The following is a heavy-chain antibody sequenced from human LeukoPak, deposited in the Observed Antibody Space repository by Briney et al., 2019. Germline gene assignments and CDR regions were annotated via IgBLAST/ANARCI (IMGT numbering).Heavy chain of an antibody. J-gene: IGHJ5*02. Sequence: GGSLRLSCAASGFTFSSYAMGWVRQAPGKGLEWVSAISGSGGSTYYADSEKGRFTISRDNSKNTLYLQMNSLRAEDTAVYYCARSGGWYPNWFDPWGQGTLVTVSS. CDR1: GFTFSSYA. CDR3: ARSGGWYPNWFDP. CDR2: ISGSGGST. V-gene: IGHV3-23*01. D-gene: IGHD6-19*01.